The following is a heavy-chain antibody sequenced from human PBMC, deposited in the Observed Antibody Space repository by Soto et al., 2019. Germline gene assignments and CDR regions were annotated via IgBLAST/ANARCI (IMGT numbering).Heavy chain of an antibody. CDR3: ARAGYSSGWHAFDI. Sequence: ASVKVSCKASGYTFTSYGISWVRQAPGQGLGWMGWISACNGNTNYAQKLQGRVTMTTDTSTSTAYMELRSLRSDDTAVYYCARAGYSSGWHAFDIWGQGTMVTVSS. J-gene: IGHJ3*02. D-gene: IGHD6-19*01. V-gene: IGHV1-18*01. CDR1: GYTFTSYG. CDR2: ISACNGNT.